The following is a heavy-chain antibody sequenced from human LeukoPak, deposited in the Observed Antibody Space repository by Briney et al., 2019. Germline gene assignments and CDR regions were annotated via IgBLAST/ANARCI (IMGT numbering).Heavy chain of an antibody. V-gene: IGHV3-48*01. CDR3: ARGKDSGYDSIDY. Sequence: GGSLRLSCAASGFTFSSYSMNWVRQAPGKGLEWVSYISSSSSTIYYADSVKGRFTISRDNAKNPLYLQMNSLRAEDTAVYYCARGKDSGYDSIDYWGQGTLVTVSS. CDR2: ISSSSSTI. D-gene: IGHD5-12*01. J-gene: IGHJ4*02. CDR1: GFTFSSYS.